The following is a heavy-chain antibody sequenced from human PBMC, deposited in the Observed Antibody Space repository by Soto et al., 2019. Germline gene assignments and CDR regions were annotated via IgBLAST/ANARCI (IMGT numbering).Heavy chain of an antibody. Sequence: QLQLQESGPGLVKPSETLSLTCTVSGGSISSSSYYWGWIRQPPGKGLEWIGSIYYSGSTYYNPSLKSRVTISVDTSKNQFSLKLSSVTAADTAVYYCARHHVRMGSSWYSGVNWFDPWGQGTLVTVSS. CDR1: GGSISSSSYY. CDR3: ARHHVRMGSSWYSGVNWFDP. D-gene: IGHD6-13*01. J-gene: IGHJ5*02. V-gene: IGHV4-39*01. CDR2: IYYSGST.